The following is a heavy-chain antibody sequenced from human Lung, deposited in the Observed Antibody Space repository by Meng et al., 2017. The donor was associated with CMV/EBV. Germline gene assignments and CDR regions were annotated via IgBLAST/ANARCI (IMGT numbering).Heavy chain of an antibody. CDR1: GGSLSDYA. Sequence: SVKVSXKASGGSLSDYAISWVRQAPGQGLEWMGGIIPIFGTTNYAQKFQGRVTITTDESATTAYMDLSSLRSEDTAVFYCARGPSTSYDTSRALHSWGQGTLVTVSS. V-gene: IGHV1-69*05. D-gene: IGHD3-22*01. CDR2: IIPIFGTT. CDR3: ARGPSTSYDTSRALHS. J-gene: IGHJ4*02.